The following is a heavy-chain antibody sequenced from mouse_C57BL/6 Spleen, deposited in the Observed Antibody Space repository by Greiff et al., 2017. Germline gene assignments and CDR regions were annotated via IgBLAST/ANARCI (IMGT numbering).Heavy chain of an antibody. CDR3: AREEFYYRNYYAMDY. CDR2: IYPGSGST. D-gene: IGHD2-5*01. CDR1: GYTFTSYW. Sequence: QVQLQQPGAELVKPGASVKMSCKASGYTFTSYWITWVKQRPGQGLEWIGDIYPGSGSTNYNEKFKSKATLTVDTSSSTTYMQLSSLTSEDSAVYYCAREEFYYRNYYAMDYWGQGTSVTVSS. V-gene: IGHV1-55*01. J-gene: IGHJ4*01.